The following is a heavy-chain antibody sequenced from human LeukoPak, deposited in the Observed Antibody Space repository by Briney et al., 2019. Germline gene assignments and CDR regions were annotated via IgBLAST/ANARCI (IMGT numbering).Heavy chain of an antibody. CDR2: VSGNGGLT. D-gene: IGHD6-19*01. Sequence: PGGSLRLSCAASGFTFTTYAMSWVRQAPGKGLEWASAVSGNGGLTYYADSVKGRFIISRDNSKNTLSLQMNSLRAEDTAMYYCAKVLPTSGWSSSCYFDYWARGPWSPSPQ. V-gene: IGHV3-23*01. CDR1: GFTFTTYA. CDR3: AKVLPTSGWSSSCYFDY. J-gene: IGHJ4*02.